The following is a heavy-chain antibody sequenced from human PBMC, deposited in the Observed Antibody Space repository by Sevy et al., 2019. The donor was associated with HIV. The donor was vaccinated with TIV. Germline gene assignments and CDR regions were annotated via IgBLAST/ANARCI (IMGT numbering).Heavy chain of an antibody. V-gene: IGHV3-53*01. J-gene: IGHJ3*02. CDR3: ARDKPLSSGDYVNAFDI. Sequence: GGSLRLSCAASGFSVSNNYMSWVHQAPGKGLEWVSVIYTTGTTYYADSVKGRFTISRDNSKNTLFLQMNSLRAEDTAVYYCARDKPLSSGDYVNAFDIWGQGTMVTVSS. CDR2: IYTTGTT. D-gene: IGHD4-17*01. CDR1: GFSVSNNY.